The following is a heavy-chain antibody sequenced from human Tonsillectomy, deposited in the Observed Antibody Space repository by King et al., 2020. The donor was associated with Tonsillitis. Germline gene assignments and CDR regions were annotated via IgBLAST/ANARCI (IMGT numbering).Heavy chain of an antibody. CDR2: MSAYNGNT. CDR3: ARDLRVAVAGTINHCGFDP. V-gene: IGHV1-18*04. CDR1: GYTFTSYG. J-gene: IGHJ5*02. Sequence: QLVQSGAEVKKPGASVKVSCKASGYTFTSYGISWVRQAPGQGLEWMGWMSAYNGNTKYAQKFQGRVTMTTDTSTSTAYMELRSLRSDDTAVYYCARDLRVAVAGTINHCGFDPWGQGTLVTVSS. D-gene: IGHD6-19*01.